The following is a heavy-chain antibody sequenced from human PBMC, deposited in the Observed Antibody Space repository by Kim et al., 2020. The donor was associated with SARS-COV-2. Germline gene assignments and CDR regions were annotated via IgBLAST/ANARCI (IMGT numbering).Heavy chain of an antibody. CDR1: GFTFSSYA. CDR2: ISGSGGST. V-gene: IGHV3-23*01. Sequence: GGSLRLSCAASGFTFSSYAMNWVRQAPGKGLEWVSAISGSGGSTYYADSVKGRFTISRDNSKNTLYLQMNSLRAEDTAVYYCAKDQSWVVQRQVLLGILGFDYWVEGSLVTVSS. CDR3: AKDQSWVVQRQVLLGILGFDY. D-gene: IGHD3-10*01. J-gene: IGHJ4*02.